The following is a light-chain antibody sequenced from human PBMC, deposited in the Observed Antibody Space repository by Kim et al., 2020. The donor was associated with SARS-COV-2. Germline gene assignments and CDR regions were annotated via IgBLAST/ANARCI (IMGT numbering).Light chain of an antibody. Sequence: LSPGERAILSCRASQSVGNSLAWYQQKRGQAPRLLIYDASNRATGIPARFSGSGSGTDFTLTISSLEPEDFAVYYCQQRSAWPLTFGGGTKVDIK. CDR2: DAS. J-gene: IGKJ4*01. CDR3: QQRSAWPLT. V-gene: IGKV3-11*01. CDR1: QSVGNS.